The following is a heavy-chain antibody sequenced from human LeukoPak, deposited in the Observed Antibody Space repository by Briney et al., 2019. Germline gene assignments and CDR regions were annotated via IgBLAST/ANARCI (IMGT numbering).Heavy chain of an antibody. CDR3: ARGAGTRSYYYYYGMDV. D-gene: IGHD6-13*01. CDR1: GGSFSGYY. Sequence: SETLSLTCAVYGGSFSGYYWSWIRQPPEKGLEWIGEINHSGSTNYNPSLKSRVTISVDTSKNQFSLKLGFVTAADTAVYYCARGAGTRSYYYYYGMDVWGQGTTVTVSS. CDR2: INHSGST. V-gene: IGHV4-34*01. J-gene: IGHJ6*02.